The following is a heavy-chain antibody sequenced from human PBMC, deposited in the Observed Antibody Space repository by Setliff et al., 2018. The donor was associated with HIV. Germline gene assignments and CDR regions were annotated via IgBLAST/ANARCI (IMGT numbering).Heavy chain of an antibody. J-gene: IGHJ1*01. CDR3: ARGKEQWLVGTEYFQH. D-gene: IGHD6-19*01. V-gene: IGHV3-7*03. CDR2: IKQDASEK. CDR1: GFTFSSHW. Sequence: PGGSLRLSCAASGFTFSSHWLGWVRQAPGQGLEWVANIKQDASEKYYVDSVKGRFTISRDNAKNSLYLQMNSLRAEDTAVYYCARGKEQWLVGTEYFQHWGQGTLVTVSS.